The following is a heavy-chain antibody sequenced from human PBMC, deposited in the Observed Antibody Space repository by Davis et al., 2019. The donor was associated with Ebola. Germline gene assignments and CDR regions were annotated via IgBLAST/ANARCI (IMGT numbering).Heavy chain of an antibody. CDR1: GYSLTGVF. V-gene: IGHV1-24*01. CDR3: AMRMSSSSWSLDLEY. Sequence: ASVKDSCKISGYSLTGVFMNWVRQAHGQSLEWMGVFDPENGVTTYGPRFQGRVTMTEDTSTDTAYMELSSLTPEDTGVYFCAMRMSSSSWSLDLEYWGQGTPVTVSS. D-gene: IGHD6-6*01. J-gene: IGHJ4*02. CDR2: FDPENGVT.